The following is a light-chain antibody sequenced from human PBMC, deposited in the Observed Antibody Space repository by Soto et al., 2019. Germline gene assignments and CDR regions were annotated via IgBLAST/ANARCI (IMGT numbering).Light chain of an antibody. J-gene: IGKJ5*01. V-gene: IGKV3-15*01. Sequence: TQAPATLSVSPGERVTLSCRASQDISNKLAWYQQKPGQAPRLLIYGASLRATGIPGRFTGSGSWTEFALAISSLQSEDLGTSYCQQYNRWFSITFGQGTRLEIK. CDR1: QDISNK. CDR3: QQYNRWFSIT. CDR2: GAS.